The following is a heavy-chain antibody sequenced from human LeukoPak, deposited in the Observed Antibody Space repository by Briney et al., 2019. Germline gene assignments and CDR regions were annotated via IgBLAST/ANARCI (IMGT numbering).Heavy chain of an antibody. J-gene: IGHJ4*02. CDR3: ARTVEMATIPHYFDY. D-gene: IGHD5-24*01. Sequence: SETLSLTCTVSGGSISSYYWSWIRQPPGKGLEWIGYIYYSGSTNYNPSLKSRVTISVDTSKSQFSLKLSSVTAADTAVYYCARTVEMATIPHYFDYWGQGTLVTVSS. V-gene: IGHV4-59*08. CDR2: IYYSGST. CDR1: GGSISSYY.